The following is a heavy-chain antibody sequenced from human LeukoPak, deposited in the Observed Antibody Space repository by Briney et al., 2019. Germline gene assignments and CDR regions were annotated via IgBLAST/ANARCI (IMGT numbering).Heavy chain of an antibody. D-gene: IGHD2-2*01. Sequence: SETLSLTCTVSGGSISSGGYYWSWIRQHPGKGLEWIGYIYYSGSTYYNPSLKSRVTISVDTSKNQFSLKLSSVTAADTAVHYCARRAYCSSTSCIEKAQYYYYMDVWGKGTTVTVSS. CDR2: IYYSGST. V-gene: IGHV4-31*03. CDR3: ARRAYCSSTSCIEKAQYYYYMDV. CDR1: GGSISSGGYY. J-gene: IGHJ6*03.